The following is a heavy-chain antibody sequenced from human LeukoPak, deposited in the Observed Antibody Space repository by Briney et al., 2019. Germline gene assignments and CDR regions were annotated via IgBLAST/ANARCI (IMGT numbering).Heavy chain of an antibody. D-gene: IGHD6-6*01. V-gene: IGHV4-61*02. CDR1: GGSISSGSYY. Sequence: SQTLSLTCTVSGGSISSGSYYWSWIRQPAGKGLEWIGRIYTSGSTNYNPPLKSRVTISVDTSKNQFSLGLTSVTAADTAVYFCARDYSTPSYYYYYMDVWGKGTTVTVSS. J-gene: IGHJ6*03. CDR3: ARDYSTPSYYYYYMDV. CDR2: IYTSGST.